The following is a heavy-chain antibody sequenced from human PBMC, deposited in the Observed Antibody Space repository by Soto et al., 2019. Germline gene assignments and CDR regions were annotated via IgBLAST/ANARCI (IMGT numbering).Heavy chain of an antibody. CDR2: IYYSGST. CDR1: GGSISSYY. Sequence: QVQLQESGPGLVKPSETLSLTCTVSGGSISSYYWSWIRQPPGKGLEWIGYIYYSGSTNYNPSLKSRVTISVDTSKNQFSLKLSSVTAADTAVYYCARRGTVTTRGPYYYCGMDVWGQGTTVTVSS. CDR3: ARRGTVTTRGPYYYCGMDV. D-gene: IGHD4-4*01. J-gene: IGHJ6*02. V-gene: IGHV4-59*08.